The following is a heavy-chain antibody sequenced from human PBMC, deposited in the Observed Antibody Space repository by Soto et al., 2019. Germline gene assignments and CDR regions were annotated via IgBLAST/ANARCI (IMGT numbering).Heavy chain of an antibody. CDR3: TTDWGGGTMVRGVTKFP. CDR1: GFTFSNAW. J-gene: IGHJ5*02. CDR2: IKSKTDGGTT. D-gene: IGHD3-10*01. Sequence: EVQLVESGGGLVKPGGSLRLSCAASGFTFSNAWMNWVRQAPGKGLEWVARIKSKTDGGTTDYAAPVKGRFTISRDDSKNTLYLQMNSLKTEDTAVYYCTTDWGGGTMVRGVTKFPWGQGTLVTVSS. V-gene: IGHV3-15*07.